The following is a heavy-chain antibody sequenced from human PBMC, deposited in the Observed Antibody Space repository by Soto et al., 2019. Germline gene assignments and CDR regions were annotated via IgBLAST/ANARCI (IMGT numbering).Heavy chain of an antibody. CDR1: GGTFSSYA. D-gene: IGHD3-22*01. CDR3: ARSPPDYYDSSGDYFDY. V-gene: IGHV1-69*13. J-gene: IGHJ4*02. CDR2: IIPIFGTA. Sequence: ASVKVSCKASGGTFSSYAISWVRQAPGQGLEWMGGIIPIFGTANYAQKFQGRVTITADESTSTAYMELSSLRSEDTAVYYCARSPPDYYDSSGDYFDYWGQGTLVTVSS.